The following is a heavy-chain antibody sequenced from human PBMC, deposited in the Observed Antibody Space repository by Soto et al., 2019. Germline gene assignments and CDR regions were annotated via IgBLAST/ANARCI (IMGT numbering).Heavy chain of an antibody. CDR1: GFTFTTYS. CDR3: ARDGEDSDAYYDILTGYYTGAFDI. V-gene: IGHV3-48*04. Sequence: GGSLRLSCAASGFTFTTYSMNWVRQAPGKGLEWVSYISSSGSTIYYADSVKGRFTISRDNAKNSLYLQMNSLRAEDTAVYYCARDGEDSDAYYDILTGYYTGAFDIWGQGTMVTVSS. D-gene: IGHD3-9*01. CDR2: ISSSGSTI. J-gene: IGHJ3*02.